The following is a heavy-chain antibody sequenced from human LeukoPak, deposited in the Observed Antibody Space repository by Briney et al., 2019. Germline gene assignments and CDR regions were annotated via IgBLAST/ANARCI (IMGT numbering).Heavy chain of an antibody. D-gene: IGHD6-19*01. CDR1: GGSIDSYY. Sequence: SETLSLTCIVSGGSIDSYYWSWLRQPPGKGLEWIAYIFYSASTNYSPSFKSRATITVDTSKNQFSLNLTSVTAADMAVYYCARGRTSGGYPHFDSWGQGNQVTVSS. CDR2: IFYSAST. J-gene: IGHJ4*02. CDR3: ARGRTSGGYPHFDS. V-gene: IGHV4-59*01.